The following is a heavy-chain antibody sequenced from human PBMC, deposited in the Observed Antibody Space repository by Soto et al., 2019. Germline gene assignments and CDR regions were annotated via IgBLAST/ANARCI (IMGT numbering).Heavy chain of an antibody. CDR3: ARLIGNSWLDS. CDR1: GDSVSTNSAT. CDR2: TYYRSKWYN. J-gene: IGHJ5*01. D-gene: IGHD2-8*01. Sequence: QVQLQQSGPGLVKPSQTLSLTCAISGDSVSTNSATWAWIRQSPSRGLEWLGRTYYRSKWYNDYAVSVKGLITLNPDTSNNLLSLQLNSVTADDTAVYYCARLIGNSWLDSWGQGTLVTVSS. V-gene: IGHV6-1*01.